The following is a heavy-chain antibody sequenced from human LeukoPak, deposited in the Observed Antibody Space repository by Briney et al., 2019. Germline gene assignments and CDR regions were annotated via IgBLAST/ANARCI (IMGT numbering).Heavy chain of an antibody. D-gene: IGHD7-27*01. CDR2: ISSSGSTI. Sequence: GGSLRLSCAAPGFSFSAYYMTWIRQAPGKGLEWVSYISSSGSTINYADSVKGRFTISRDNAKRSLYLQMNSLRAEDTAVYYCARANWGDNYFDYWGQGTLVTVSS. V-gene: IGHV3-11*01. CDR3: ARANWGDNYFDY. J-gene: IGHJ4*02. CDR1: GFSFSAYY.